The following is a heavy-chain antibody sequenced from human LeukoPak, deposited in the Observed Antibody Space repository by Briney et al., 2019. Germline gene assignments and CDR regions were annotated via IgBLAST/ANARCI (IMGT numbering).Heavy chain of an antibody. CDR1: GFAFSDYA. CDR2: ISFNGGQQ. Sequence: PGGSLRLSCEASGFAFSDYAMHWVRQAPGKGLEWVAVISFNGGQQYYADSVKGRFNISRDNSKNTVSLHMSSLRAEDTAIYYCAKARCSPTSCYRFRFWGHGTLVTVSS. CDR3: AKARCSPTSCYRFRF. V-gene: IGHV3-30*15. D-gene: IGHD2-2*01. J-gene: IGHJ4*01.